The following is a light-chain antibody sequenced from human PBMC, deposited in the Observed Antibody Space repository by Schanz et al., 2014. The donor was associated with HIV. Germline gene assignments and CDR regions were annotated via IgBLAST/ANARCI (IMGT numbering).Light chain of an antibody. V-gene: IGLV1-40*01. CDR2: GNT. J-gene: IGLJ2*01. CDR1: SSNLGAGYE. CDR3: QSFDVSLGGVI. Sequence: QSVLTQPPSVSGAPGQRVTISCTGSSSNLGAGYEVHWYQQLPGTAPKLVMSGNTNRPSGVPDRFSGSKSGTSASLAINGLQPEDEADYYCQSFDVSLGGVIFGVGTKLTVL.